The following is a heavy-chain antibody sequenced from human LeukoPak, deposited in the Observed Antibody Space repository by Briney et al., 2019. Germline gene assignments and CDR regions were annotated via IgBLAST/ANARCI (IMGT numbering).Heavy chain of an antibody. D-gene: IGHD6-19*01. CDR2: IIPIFGTA. J-gene: IGHJ4*02. CDR1: GGTFSSYA. Sequence: APVKVSCKASGGTFSSYAISWVRQAPGQGLEWMGGIIPIFGTANYAQKFQGRVTITADKSTSTAYMELSSLRSEDTAVYYCARLGIAVAGTPRFDDYWGQGTLVTVSS. CDR3: ARLGIAVAGTPRFDDY. V-gene: IGHV1-69*06.